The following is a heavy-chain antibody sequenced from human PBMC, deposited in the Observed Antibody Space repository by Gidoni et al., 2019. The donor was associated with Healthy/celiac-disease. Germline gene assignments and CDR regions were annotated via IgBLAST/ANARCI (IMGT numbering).Heavy chain of an antibody. D-gene: IGHD4-17*01. V-gene: IGHV3-13*01. CDR3: ARGGYGDYAWYFDL. CDR1: GFTFSSYD. CDR2: IGTAGDT. J-gene: IGHJ2*01. Sequence: EVQLVESGGGLVQPGGSLRLSCAASGFTFSSYDMHWVRQATGKGLEWVSAIGTAGDTYYPGSVKGRFTISRENAKNSLYLQMNSLRAGDTAVYYCARGGYGDYAWYFDLWGRGTLVTVSS.